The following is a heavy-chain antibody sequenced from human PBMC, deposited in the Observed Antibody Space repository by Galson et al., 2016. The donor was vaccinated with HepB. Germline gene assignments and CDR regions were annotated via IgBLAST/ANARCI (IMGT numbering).Heavy chain of an antibody. D-gene: IGHD4-23*01. J-gene: IGHJ4*02. CDR1: GLSFSPYA. Sequence: SLRLSCAASGLSFSPYAVSWVRQAPGKGLEWVSAINGTGTITKYADSVKGRFTISRDNSKNTMYLQVNSLRAADTAVYYCARVAGNPGRTAYYDYWGLGTLVTVSS. V-gene: IGHV3-23*01. CDR3: ARVAGNPGRTAYYDY. CDR2: INGTGTIT.